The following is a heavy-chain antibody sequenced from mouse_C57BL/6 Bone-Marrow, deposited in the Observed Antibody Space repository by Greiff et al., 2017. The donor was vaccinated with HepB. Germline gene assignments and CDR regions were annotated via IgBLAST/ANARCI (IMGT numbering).Heavy chain of an antibody. J-gene: IGHJ4*01. D-gene: IGHD2-4*01. V-gene: IGHV5-12*01. CDR1: GFTFSDYY. CDR2: ISNGGGST. Sequence: EVQVVESGGGLVQPGGSLKLSCAASGFTFSDYYMYWVRQTPEKRLEWVAYISNGGGSTYYPDTVKGRFTISRDNAKNTLYLQMSRLKSEDTAMYYCARRIYYDYDGSFYYAMDYWGQGTSVTVSS. CDR3: ARRIYYDYDGSFYYAMDY.